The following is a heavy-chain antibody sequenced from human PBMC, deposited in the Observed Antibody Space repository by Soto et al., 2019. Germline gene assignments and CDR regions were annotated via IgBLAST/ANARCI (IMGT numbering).Heavy chain of an antibody. J-gene: IGHJ5*02. CDR2: IYSGGST. CDR3: AKDVIKGYYYGSGSYPNWFDP. CDR1: GFTVISNY. Sequence: GGSLRLSCAASGFTVISNYMSWVRQAPGKGLEWVSVIYSGGSTYYADSVKGRFTISRDNSKNTLYLQMNSLRAEDTAVYYCAKDVIKGYYYGSGSYPNWFDPWGQGTLVTVSS. V-gene: IGHV3-53*01. D-gene: IGHD3-10*01.